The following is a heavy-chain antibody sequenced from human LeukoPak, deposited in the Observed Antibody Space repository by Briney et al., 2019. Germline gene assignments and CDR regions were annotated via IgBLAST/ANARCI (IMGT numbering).Heavy chain of an antibody. V-gene: IGHV4-30-2*01. D-gene: IGHD6-19*01. CDR1: GGSLSSGGYS. CDR2: IYHSGST. J-gene: IGHJ4*02. CDR3: ARVGGGWGSVYFDY. Sequence: SETLSLTCAVSGGSLSSGGYSWRWIRQPPGTGLEWIGYIYHSGSTYYNPSLKSRVTISVDRSKNQFSLKLSSVTAADTAVYYCARVGGGWGSVYFDYWGQGTLVTVSS.